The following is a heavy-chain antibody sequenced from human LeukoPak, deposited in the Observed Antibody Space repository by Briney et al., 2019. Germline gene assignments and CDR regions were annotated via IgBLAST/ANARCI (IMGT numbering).Heavy chain of an antibody. CDR1: GGTFSSYA. Sequence: SVKVSCKASGGTFSSYAISWVRQAPGQGLEWMGRIIPIVGIANYAQKFQGRVTITADKSTSTAYMELSSLRSEDTAVYYCAGSRGGATTQNNCWGQGTLVTASS. V-gene: IGHV1-69*04. J-gene: IGHJ4*02. D-gene: IGHD5-12*01. CDR3: AGSRGGATTQNNC. CDR2: IIPIVGIA.